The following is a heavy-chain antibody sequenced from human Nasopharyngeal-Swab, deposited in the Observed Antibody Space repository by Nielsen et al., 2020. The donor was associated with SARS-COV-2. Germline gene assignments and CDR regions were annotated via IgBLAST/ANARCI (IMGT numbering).Heavy chain of an antibody. CDR3: AREFPGSSGVYFDY. CDR2: ISYDGSNK. CDR1: GFTLSSHG. J-gene: IGHJ4*02. Sequence: GESLKTSCAASGFTLSSHGMHRVRQAPGKGLEWVAVISYDGSNKYYADSVKGRFTISRDKSKNTLYLQMNSLRAEDTAVYYCAREFPGSSGVYFDYWGQGTLVTVSS. V-gene: IGHV3-30*03. D-gene: IGHD7-27*01.